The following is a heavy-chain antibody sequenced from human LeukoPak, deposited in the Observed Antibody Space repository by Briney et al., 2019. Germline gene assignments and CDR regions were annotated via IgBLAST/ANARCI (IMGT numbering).Heavy chain of an antibody. D-gene: IGHD3-3*01. CDR1: GYTFTSYY. V-gene: IGHV1-18*04. CDR2: ISAYNGNT. Sequence: ASVKVSCKASGYTFTSYYMHWVRQAPGQGPEWMGWISAYNGNTNYAQKLQGRVTMTTDTSTSTAYMELRSLRSDDTAVYYCARGVALPFRNYDFWSGYSHTDYFDYWGQGTLVTVSS. CDR3: ARGVALPFRNYDFWSGYSHTDYFDY. J-gene: IGHJ4*02.